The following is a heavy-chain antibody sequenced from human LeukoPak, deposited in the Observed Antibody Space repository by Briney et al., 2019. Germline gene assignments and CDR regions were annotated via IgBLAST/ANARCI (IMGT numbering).Heavy chain of an antibody. CDR1: GGSISSFY. V-gene: IGHV4-59*01. J-gene: IGHJ4*02. CDR3: ARETTMVPGDY. Sequence: PSETLSLTCTVYGGSISSFYWRWIRQLQGKVLEWVGYTYYSGSNNYNPSLKSRVTISVDTSKNQFSLKLSSVTAADAAVYYCARETTMVPGDYWGQGTLVTVSS. D-gene: IGHD3-10*01. CDR2: TYYSGSN.